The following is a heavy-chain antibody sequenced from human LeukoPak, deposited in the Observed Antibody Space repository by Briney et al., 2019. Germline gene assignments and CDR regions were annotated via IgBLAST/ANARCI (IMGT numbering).Heavy chain of an antibody. J-gene: IGHJ4*02. Sequence: ASVKVSCKASGYTFTSYDINWVRQATGQGLEWMGWMNPNSGNTGYAQKFQGRVTMTRNTSISTAYMELSSLRSEDTAVYYCARASGYSYGSVNWGQGTLVTVSS. D-gene: IGHD5-18*01. CDR1: GYTFTSYD. CDR3: ARASGYSYGSVN. CDR2: MNPNSGNT. V-gene: IGHV1-8*01.